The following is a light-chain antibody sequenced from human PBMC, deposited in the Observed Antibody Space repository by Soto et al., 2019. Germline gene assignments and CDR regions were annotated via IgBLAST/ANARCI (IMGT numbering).Light chain of an antibody. V-gene: IGLV1-44*01. CDR2: SDD. CDR1: NSNIGRYS. J-gene: IGLJ3*02. Sequence: QSALTQPPSLSGTPGQRVTISCSGSNSNIGRYSVNWYQHFPGTAPKILISSDDERPSGVPDRFSGSKSGTSDSLAISGLQTEDEAEYYCAAWDDNLNGPLFGGGTKLAVL. CDR3: AAWDDNLNGPL.